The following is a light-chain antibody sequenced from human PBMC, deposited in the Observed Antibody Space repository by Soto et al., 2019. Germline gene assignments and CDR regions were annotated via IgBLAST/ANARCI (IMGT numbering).Light chain of an antibody. V-gene: IGLV2-11*01. Sequence: QSVLTQPRSVSGSPGQSVTISCTGTSSDVGGYNSVSWYQQHPGKAPKLMIFGVNKRPSGVPARFSGSKSGNTASLTISGLQAEDEADYYCCSYAGSYTRFVFGAGTQLTVL. J-gene: IGLJ7*01. CDR2: GVN. CDR1: SSDVGGYNS. CDR3: CSYAGSYTRFV.